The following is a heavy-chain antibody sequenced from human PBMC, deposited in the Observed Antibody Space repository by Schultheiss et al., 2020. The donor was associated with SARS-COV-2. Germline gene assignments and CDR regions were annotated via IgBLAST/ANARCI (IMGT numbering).Heavy chain of an antibody. CDR1: GGTFSSYA. CDR3: ASLVRDGRITQWWGGADYYGMDV. J-gene: IGHJ6*02. D-gene: IGHD2-15*01. Sequence: SVKVSCKASGGTFSSYAISWVRQAPGQGLEWMGGIIPIFGTANYAQKFQGRVTITADESTSTAYMELSSLRSEDTAVYYCASLVRDGRITQWWGGADYYGMDVWGQGTTVTVSS. CDR2: IIPIFGTA. V-gene: IGHV1-69*13.